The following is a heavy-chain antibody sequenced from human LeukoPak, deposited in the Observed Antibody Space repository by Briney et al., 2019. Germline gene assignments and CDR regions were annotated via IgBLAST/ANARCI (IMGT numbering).Heavy chain of an antibody. CDR3: AKSNRYYFDY. CDR1: GFTFDDYA. Sequence: GESLKISCAASGFTFDDYAMHWVRQAPGKDLEWVSLITSNGGSAYYAESVKGRFTISRDNRKNSLYLQMNSLRAEDTAFYYCAKSNRYYFDYWGQGTLVTVSS. D-gene: IGHD1-14*01. CDR2: ITSNGGSA. V-gene: IGHV3-43D*03. J-gene: IGHJ4*02.